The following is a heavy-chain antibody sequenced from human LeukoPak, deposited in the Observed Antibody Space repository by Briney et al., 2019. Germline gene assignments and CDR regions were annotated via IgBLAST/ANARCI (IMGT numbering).Heavy chain of an antibody. Sequence: GGSLRLSCSASGFTFDAHGMNWVRQVPGKGLEWVSGINENGRSAHYADSVKGRFTISRDNDKSSLYLQMNSLRAEDTAVYYCASFEWIAAVFDYWGQGTLVTVSS. D-gene: IGHD6-6*01. J-gene: IGHJ4*02. CDR3: ASFEWIAAVFDY. V-gene: IGHV3-20*04. CDR2: INENGRSA. CDR1: GFTFDAHG.